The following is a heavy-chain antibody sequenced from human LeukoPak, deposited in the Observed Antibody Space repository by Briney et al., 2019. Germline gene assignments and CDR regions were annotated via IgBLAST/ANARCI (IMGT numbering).Heavy chain of an antibody. D-gene: IGHD3-9*01. CDR3: ARDESGYDILTGSAGY. Sequence: GGSLRLSCAASGFTFSSYGMHWVRQAPGKGLEWVSSISSSSSYIYYADSVKGRFTISRDNAKNSLYLQMNSLRAEDTAVYYCARDESGYDILTGSAGYWGQGTLVTVSS. J-gene: IGHJ4*02. CDR1: GFTFSSYG. V-gene: IGHV3-21*01. CDR2: ISSSSSYI.